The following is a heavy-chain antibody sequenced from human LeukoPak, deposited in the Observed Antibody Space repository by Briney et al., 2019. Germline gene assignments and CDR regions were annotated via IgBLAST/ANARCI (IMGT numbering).Heavy chain of an antibody. J-gene: IGHJ4*02. CDR3: ARDWTYCTNDICSRVGLDY. Sequence: GGSLRLSCAASGFIFSNYWMSWVRQAPGKGLEWVANINPDGSEKYFVDSVEGRFTISRDNAKNSLYLQMNSLRAEDTAVYYCARDWTYCTNDICSRVGLDYWGQGTLVTVSS. CDR1: GFIFSNYW. CDR2: INPDGSEK. D-gene: IGHD2-8*01. V-gene: IGHV3-7*01.